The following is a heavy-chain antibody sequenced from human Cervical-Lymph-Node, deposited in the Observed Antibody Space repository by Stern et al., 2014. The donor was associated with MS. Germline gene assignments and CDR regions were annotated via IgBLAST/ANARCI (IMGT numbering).Heavy chain of an antibody. CDR3: AAEGEYIRSGIYHYTGMDV. CDR1: GFTFLSSA. Sequence: QLLESGPEVKRPGTSVRVSCKASGFTFLSSAMQWVRQARGQRLEWIGFIVVATADTRYARKFHDRVTISRDMSTSTVTMELSSLRSEDTAVYYCAAEGEYIRSGIYHYTGMDVWGQGTTVTVSS. V-gene: IGHV1-58*02. CDR2: IVVATADT. D-gene: IGHD2/OR15-2a*01. J-gene: IGHJ6*02.